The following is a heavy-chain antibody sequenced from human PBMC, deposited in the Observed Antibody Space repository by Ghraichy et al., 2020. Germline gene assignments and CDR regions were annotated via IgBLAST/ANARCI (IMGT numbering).Heavy chain of an antibody. V-gene: IGHV2-5*01. CDR1: GFSLSTSGVG. CDR3: AHRRVRGGLWEEYYYDSSGYSPVPPWFDY. J-gene: IGHJ4*02. D-gene: IGHD3-22*01. Sequence: SGPTLVKPTQTLTLTCTFSGFSLSTSGVGVGWIRQPPGKALEWLALIYWNDDKRYSPSLKSRLTITKDTSKNQVVLTMTNMDPVDTATYYCAHRRVRGGLWEEYYYDSSGYSPVPPWFDYWGQGTLVTVSS. CDR2: IYWNDDK.